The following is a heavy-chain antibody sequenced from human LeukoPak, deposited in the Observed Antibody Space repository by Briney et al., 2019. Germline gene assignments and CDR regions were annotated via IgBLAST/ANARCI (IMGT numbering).Heavy chain of an antibody. CDR1: GFTFSSYS. D-gene: IGHD6-13*01. V-gene: IGHV3-48*01. CDR3: AKDSVSSSWGTGADY. Sequence: GGSLRLSCAASGFTFSSYSMNWVRQAPGKGLEWVSYISSSSSTIYYADSVKGRFTISRDNSKNTLYLQMNSLRAEDTAVYYCAKDSVSSSWGTGADYWGQGTLVTVSS. CDR2: ISSSSSTI. J-gene: IGHJ4*02.